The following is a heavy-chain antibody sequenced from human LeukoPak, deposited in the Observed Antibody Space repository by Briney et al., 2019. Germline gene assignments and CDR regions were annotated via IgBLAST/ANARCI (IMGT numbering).Heavy chain of an antibody. J-gene: IGHJ4*02. CDR1: GFTFSSYW. Sequence: AGGSLRLSCAASGFTFSSYWMSWVRQAPGKGLEWVANINQDGSAKDYGGSVEGRFTISRDNAKNSLYLQMNSLTAEDTAVYFCASAPNENYFDFWGQGTLSPSPQ. CDR3: ASAPNENYFDF. V-gene: IGHV3-7*01. CDR2: INQDGSAK.